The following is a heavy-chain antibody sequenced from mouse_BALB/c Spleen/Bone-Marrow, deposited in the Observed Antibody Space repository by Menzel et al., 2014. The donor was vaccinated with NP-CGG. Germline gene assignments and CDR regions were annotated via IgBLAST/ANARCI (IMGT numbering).Heavy chain of an antibody. CDR2: INPYNGDT. CDR3: GRVYLYGSSYFDY. J-gene: IGHJ2*01. V-gene: IGHV1-20*01. Sequence: VQLQQSGPELVKPGASVKISCKASGYSFTGYFMNWVKQSHGKSLEWIGRINPYNGDTFYNQKFKGKATLTVDKSSSTAHMELRSLTTEDSAVYYCGRVYLYGSSYFDYWGQGTTLTVSS. D-gene: IGHD1-1*01. CDR1: GYSFTGYF.